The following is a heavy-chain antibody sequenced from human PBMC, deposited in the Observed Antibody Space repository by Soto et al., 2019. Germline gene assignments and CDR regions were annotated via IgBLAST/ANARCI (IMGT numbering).Heavy chain of an antibody. CDR1: GYTFTSYG. CDR2: ISAYSGNT. CDR3: VKGEYYYDSAAYYPFDH. D-gene: IGHD3-22*01. Sequence: ASVKVSCKASGYTFTSYGIGWVRQAPGQGLEWMGWISAYSGNTNYAQNLQGRVTITTDTSTSTAYMELRSLRAEDTAVYYCVKGEYYYDSAAYYPFDHWGQGTLVTVSS. V-gene: IGHV1-18*01. J-gene: IGHJ4*02.